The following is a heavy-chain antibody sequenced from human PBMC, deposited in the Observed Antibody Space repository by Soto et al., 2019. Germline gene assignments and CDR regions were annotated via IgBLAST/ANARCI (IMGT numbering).Heavy chain of an antibody. V-gene: IGHV3-30-3*01. D-gene: IGHD4-17*01. Sequence: QVQLVESGGGVVQPGRSLRLSCAASGFTFSSYAMHWVRQAPGKGLEWVAVISYDGSNKYYADSVKGRFTISRDNSKNTLYLQMNSLRAEDMAVYYCARDMGGDYSYYYYGMDVWGQGTTVTVSS. CDR3: ARDMGGDYSYYYYGMDV. CDR2: ISYDGSNK. J-gene: IGHJ6*02. CDR1: GFTFSSYA.